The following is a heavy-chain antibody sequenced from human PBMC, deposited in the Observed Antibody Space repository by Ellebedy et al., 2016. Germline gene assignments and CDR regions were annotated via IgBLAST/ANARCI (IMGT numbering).Heavy chain of an antibody. Sequence: SETLSLXXTVSGGSTSSGTYYLTWIRQPAGKGLEWIGRIYTSGSPNYNPSLKSRVTMSVDTSKNHFSLELRSVTAEDTAVYYCATLTIPGGSDFWGQGILVTVSS. J-gene: IGHJ4*02. CDR1: GGSTSSGTYY. CDR3: ATLTIPGGSDF. CDR2: IYTSGSP. D-gene: IGHD3-16*01. V-gene: IGHV4-61*02.